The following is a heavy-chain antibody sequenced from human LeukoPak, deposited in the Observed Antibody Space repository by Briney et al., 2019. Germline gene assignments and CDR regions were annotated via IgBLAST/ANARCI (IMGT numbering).Heavy chain of an antibody. Sequence: ASVKVSCKASGYTFTSYSMNWVRQAPGQGLEWMGWINTDTGNPTYAQGFTGRFVFSLDTSVSTAYLQISSLKSEDTAVYYCVRYCSGGSCYSGGALDYWGQGTLVTVSS. D-gene: IGHD2-15*01. CDR3: VRYCSGGSCYSGGALDY. CDR2: INTDTGNP. CDR1: GYTFTSYS. V-gene: IGHV7-4-1*02. J-gene: IGHJ4*02.